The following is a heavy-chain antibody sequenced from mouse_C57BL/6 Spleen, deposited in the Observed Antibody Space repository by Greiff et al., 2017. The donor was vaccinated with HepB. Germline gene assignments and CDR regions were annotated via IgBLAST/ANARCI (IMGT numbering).Heavy chain of an antibody. D-gene: IGHD1-1*01. CDR2: INPSSGYT. CDR1: GYTFTSYW. CDR3: AFYSYGSSNWYFDV. V-gene: IGHV1-7*01. Sequence: VQLQQSGADLAKPGASVKLSCKASGYTFTSYWMHWVKQRPGQGLEWIGYINPSSGYTKYNQKFKDKATLTADKPSSTAYMQLSSMTYEDSAVYYCAFYSYGSSNWYFDVWGTGTTVTVSS. J-gene: IGHJ1*03.